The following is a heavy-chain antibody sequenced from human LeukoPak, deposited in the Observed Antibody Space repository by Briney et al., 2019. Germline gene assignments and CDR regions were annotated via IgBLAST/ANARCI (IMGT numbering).Heavy chain of an antibody. CDR2: IYYSGST. J-gene: IGHJ5*02. CDR1: GGSISSYY. CDR3: AREGGVVVPGVGWFDP. Sequence: SETLSLTCTVSGGSISSYYWSWIRQPPGKGLEWIGYIYYSGSTNYNPSLKSRVTMSVDTSKNQFSLKLSSVTAADTAVYYCAREGGVVVPGVGWFDPWGQGTLVTVSS. V-gene: IGHV4-59*12. D-gene: IGHD3-22*01.